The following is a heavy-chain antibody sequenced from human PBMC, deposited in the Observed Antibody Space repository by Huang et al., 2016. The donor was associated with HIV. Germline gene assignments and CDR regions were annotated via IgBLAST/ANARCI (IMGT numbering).Heavy chain of an antibody. CDR1: EFSLSNYW. CDR3: ARDGNWKKVELDS. D-gene: IGHD1-20*01. J-gene: IGHJ4*02. CDR2: IAMDGSST. V-gene: IGHV3-74*01. Sequence: EEQLVESGGGLVQPGGSPRLSCAASEFSLSNYWMDWVRQAPGEGLVWVSDIAMDGSSTRYAESVKGRFTISRDNAKNTLYLQMNSLRAEDTAVYYCARDGNWKKVELDSWGQGTLVTVSS.